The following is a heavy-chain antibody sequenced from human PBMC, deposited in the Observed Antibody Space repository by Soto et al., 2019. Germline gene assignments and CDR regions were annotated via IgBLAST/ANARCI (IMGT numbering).Heavy chain of an antibody. Sequence: QVQLVQSGAEVKKPGSSVKVSCKASGGIFSTYAISWLRQAHGQGLEWMGGIIPIFGTPNYAQRFQGRVTITADESTSTDYMELSRLRSEDTAVYYCARDRDDYGSGNYYNRIDFWGQGTLVTVSS. CDR3: ARDRDDYGSGNYYNRIDF. CDR1: GGIFSTYA. V-gene: IGHV1-69*01. CDR2: IIPIFGTP. D-gene: IGHD3-10*01. J-gene: IGHJ4*02.